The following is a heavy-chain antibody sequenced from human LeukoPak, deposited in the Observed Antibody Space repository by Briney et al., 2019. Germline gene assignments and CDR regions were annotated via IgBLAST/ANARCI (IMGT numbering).Heavy chain of an antibody. CDR1: GFTFSSYG. Sequence: GGSLRLSCAASGFTFSSYGMHWVRQAPGKGLEWVAFIRYDGSNKYYADSVKGRFTISRDNSKNTLYLQMNSLRAEDTAVYYCAKCVDDFWSGYLFDYWGQGTLVTVSS. D-gene: IGHD3-3*01. J-gene: IGHJ4*02. CDR2: IRYDGSNK. CDR3: AKCVDDFWSGYLFDY. V-gene: IGHV3-30*02.